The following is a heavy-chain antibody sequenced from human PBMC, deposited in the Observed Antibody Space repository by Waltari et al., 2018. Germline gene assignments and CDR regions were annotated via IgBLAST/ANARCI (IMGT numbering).Heavy chain of an antibody. V-gene: IGHV3-30*02. CDR3: AKETLFDYGVEHDAFDI. CDR2: IRYDGSNK. J-gene: IGHJ3*02. D-gene: IGHD4-17*01. CDR1: GFTFNSYG. Sequence: QVQLVESGGGVVQPGGSLRLSCAASGFTFNSYGMHWVRQAPGKGLEWVAFIRYDGSNKYYADSVKGRFTISRDNSKNTLYLQMNSLRAEDTAVYYCAKETLFDYGVEHDAFDIWGQGTMVTVSS.